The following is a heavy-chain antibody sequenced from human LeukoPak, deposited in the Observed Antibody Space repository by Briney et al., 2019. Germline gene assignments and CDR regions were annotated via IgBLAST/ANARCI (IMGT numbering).Heavy chain of an antibody. V-gene: IGHV3-53*01. CDR2: IYADGGGGGT. Sequence: GGSLTLSCAVSGVTVSTNYMGWVRQAPGKGLEWVSVIYADGGGGGTYYADSVKGRFTISRDNSRNTLYLQMSNLRADDTAMYYCSRDRSRGYSFTWGQGTLVTVSS. J-gene: IGHJ5*02. CDR1: GVTVSTNY. D-gene: IGHD5-12*01. CDR3: SRDRSRGYSFT.